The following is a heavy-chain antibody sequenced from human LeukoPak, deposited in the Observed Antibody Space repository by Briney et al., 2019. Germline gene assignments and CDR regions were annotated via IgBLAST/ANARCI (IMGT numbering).Heavy chain of an antibody. D-gene: IGHD3-22*01. CDR2: IKSKTDGGTT. CDR1: GFTFSNAW. J-gene: IGHJ1*01. Sequence: GGSLRLSCAASGFTFSNAWMSWVRQAPGKGLEWVGRIKSKTDGGTTDYAAPVKGRFTISRDGSKNTLYLQMNSLKTEDAAVYYCTTVRTITMIVVVITEDEYFQHWGQGTLVTVSS. V-gene: IGHV3-15*01. CDR3: TTVRTITMIVVVITEDEYFQH.